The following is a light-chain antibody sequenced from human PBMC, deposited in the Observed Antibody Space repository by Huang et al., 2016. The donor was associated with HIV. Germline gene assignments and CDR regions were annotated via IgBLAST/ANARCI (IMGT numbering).Light chain of an antibody. CDR2: STS. Sequence: IQLTQSPSSVSASEGDTVRITCRASQDIRSCLAWYQQKPREAPTLLIHSTSILQSGVPSRFNGSGSGTDFFLTINSLRPDDFATYYCQQANMYPRSFGQGTRLDIK. J-gene: IGKJ5*01. V-gene: IGKV1-12*01. CDR3: QQANMYPRS. CDR1: QDIRSC.